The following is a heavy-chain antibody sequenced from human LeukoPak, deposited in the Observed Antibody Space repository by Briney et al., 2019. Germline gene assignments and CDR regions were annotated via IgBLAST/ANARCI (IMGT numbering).Heavy chain of an antibody. CDR1: GFTFSNYA. Sequence: TGGSLRLSCAGSGFTFSNYAMTWVSQAPGKRLEWVSSVSGSGRNTFYPDSVEGRFTISRDNSKNTVYLQMNSLRADDTAVYYCVKSRRVGANQRGLFDYWGQGTLVTVSP. CDR2: VSGSGRNT. CDR3: VKSRRVGANQRGLFDY. D-gene: IGHD1-26*01. J-gene: IGHJ4*02. V-gene: IGHV3-23*01.